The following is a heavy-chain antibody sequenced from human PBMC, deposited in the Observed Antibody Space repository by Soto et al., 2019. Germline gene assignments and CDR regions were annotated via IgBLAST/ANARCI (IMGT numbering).Heavy chain of an antibody. D-gene: IGHD6-6*01. J-gene: IGHJ6*02. V-gene: IGHV4-39*01. CDR3: ARLTRERRRFSFERGYSSSSYYYYGMDV. CDR2: IYYSGST. Sequence: SETLSLTCTVSGGSISSSSYYWGWIRQPPGKGLEWIGSIYYSGSTYYKPSLKSRVTISVDTSKNQFSLKLSSVTAADTAVYYCARLTRERRRFSFERGYSSSSYYYYGMDVWGQGTTVTL. CDR1: GGSISSSSYY.